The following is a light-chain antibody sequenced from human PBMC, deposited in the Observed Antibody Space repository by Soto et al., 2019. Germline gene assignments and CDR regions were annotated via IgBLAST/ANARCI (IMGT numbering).Light chain of an antibody. CDR2: EVN. V-gene: IGLV2-14*01. J-gene: IGLJ3*02. CDR1: SNDVGGYNY. CDR3: SSFTGISTQV. Sequence: QAVVTQPASVSGSLGQSITISCTGTSNDVGGYNYVSWYQQLPGKVPKLIIFEVNNRPSGVSYRFSGSKSGNTASLTISGLQAEDEADYYCSSFTGISTQVFGGGTKVTVL.